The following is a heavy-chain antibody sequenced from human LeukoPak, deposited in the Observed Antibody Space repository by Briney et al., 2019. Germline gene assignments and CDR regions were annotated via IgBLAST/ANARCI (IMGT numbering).Heavy chain of an antibody. J-gene: IGHJ4*02. CDR3: TTLPAPVDY. V-gene: IGHV3-15*01. CDR1: GFTFSNYA. Sequence: GGSLRLSCAASGFTFSNYAMNWVRQAPGKGLEWVGRIKSKSHGVTTDYAAPVKGRFTIARDDSKNTLYLQMNSLKMEDTAVYYCTTLPAPVDYWGQGTPVTVSS. CDR2: IKSKSHGVTT.